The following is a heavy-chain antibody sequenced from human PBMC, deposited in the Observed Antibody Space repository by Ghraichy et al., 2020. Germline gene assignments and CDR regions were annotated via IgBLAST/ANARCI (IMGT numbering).Heavy chain of an antibody. Sequence: ASVKVSCRASGYTFTTYDINWVRQATGQGLEWMGWMNPNSGNTEYAQKFQGRVTMTRDTSISTAYMELSSLTSEDTAVYYCVRGLGYYDTSMGYWGQGTLVTVSS. CDR3: VRGLGYYDTSMGY. V-gene: IGHV1-8*01. J-gene: IGHJ4*02. D-gene: IGHD3-22*01. CDR1: GYTFTTYD. CDR2: MNPNSGNT.